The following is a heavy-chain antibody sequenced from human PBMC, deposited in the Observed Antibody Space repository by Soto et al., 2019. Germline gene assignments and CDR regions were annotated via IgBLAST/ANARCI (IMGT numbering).Heavy chain of an antibody. D-gene: IGHD3-3*01. Sequence: GGSLRLSCAASGFTFSSYAMSWVRQAPGKGLEWVSAISGSGGSAYYADSVKGRFTISRDNSKNTLYLQMNSLRAEDTAVYYCANVRWSGYYGDYWGQGTLVTRLL. V-gene: IGHV3-23*01. CDR2: ISGSGGSA. CDR3: ANVRWSGYYGDY. J-gene: IGHJ4*02. CDR1: GFTFSSYA.